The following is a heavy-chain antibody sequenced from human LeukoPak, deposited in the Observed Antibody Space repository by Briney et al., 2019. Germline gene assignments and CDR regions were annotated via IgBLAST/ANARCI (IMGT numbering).Heavy chain of an antibody. CDR3: ARDRYGDYEHDY. Sequence: GGSLRLSCVASGFTFSSYSMNWVRQAPGKGLEWVSSISSSSSYIYYADSVKGRFTISRDNAKNSLSLQMNSLRAEDTAVYYCARDRYGDYEHDYWGQGTLVTVSS. CDR2: ISSSSSYI. D-gene: IGHD4-17*01. J-gene: IGHJ4*02. CDR1: GFTFSSYS. V-gene: IGHV3-21*01.